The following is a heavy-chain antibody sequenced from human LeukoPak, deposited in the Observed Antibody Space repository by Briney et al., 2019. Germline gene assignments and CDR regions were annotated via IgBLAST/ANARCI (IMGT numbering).Heavy chain of an antibody. CDR2: ITTSGSST. D-gene: IGHD3-10*01. CDR3: AKEMVRGAEFDY. CDR1: GFTFSNHD. V-gene: IGHV3-23*01. Sequence: GGSLRLSCAASGFTFSNHDMNWVRQAPGKGLEWVSYITTSGSSTYYADSVKGRFTISRDNSKNTLYLQMNSLRAEDTAVYYCAKEMVRGAEFDYWGQGTPVTVSS. J-gene: IGHJ4*02.